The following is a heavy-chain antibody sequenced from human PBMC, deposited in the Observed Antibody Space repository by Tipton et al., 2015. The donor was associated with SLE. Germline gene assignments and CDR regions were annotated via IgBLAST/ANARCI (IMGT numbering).Heavy chain of an antibody. J-gene: IGHJ3*02. CDR2: IYYSGSA. Sequence: TLSLTCTVSGGSISSSYYWGWIRQSPGKGLEWIATIYYSGSAYYNPSLKSRIAISADTSKNQFSLKLSSVTATDTAVYYCASGVVTTKLGAFDIWGQGTVVTVSS. CDR1: GGSISSSYY. V-gene: IGHV4-39*01. D-gene: IGHD4-17*01. CDR3: ASGVVTTKLGAFDI.